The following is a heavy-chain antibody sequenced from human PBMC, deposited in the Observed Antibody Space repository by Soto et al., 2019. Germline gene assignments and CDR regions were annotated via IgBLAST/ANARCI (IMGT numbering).Heavy chain of an antibody. J-gene: IGHJ4*02. CDR3: ARSLVDDYSWGTYRQDY. CDR2: IKQDGSET. D-gene: IGHD3-16*02. CDR1: GFTLSYYW. V-gene: IGHV3-7*01. Sequence: GGSLRLSCAASGFTLSYYWMTWVRQAPGKGLEWVAHIKQDGSETYYEDSVKGRFTISRDNAKNSLYLRMNGLSAEDTAVYYCARSLVDDYSWGTYRQDYWGQGALVTVSS.